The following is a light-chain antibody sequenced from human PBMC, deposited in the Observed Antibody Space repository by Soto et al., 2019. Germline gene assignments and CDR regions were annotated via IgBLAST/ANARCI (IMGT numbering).Light chain of an antibody. Sequence: EIVLTQSPGTLSLSPGERATLSCRASQSVGSSFLACYQQKPGQAPRLLIYGASSRATGIPDRFSGSGSGTDFTLTISRLEPEDFAVYYCQHYGRSLTFGGGTKVEIK. CDR3: QHYGRSLT. J-gene: IGKJ4*01. V-gene: IGKV3-20*01. CDR1: QSVGSSF. CDR2: GAS.